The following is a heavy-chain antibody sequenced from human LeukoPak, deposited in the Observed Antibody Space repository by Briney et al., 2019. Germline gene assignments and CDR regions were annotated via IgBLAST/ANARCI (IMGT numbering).Heavy chain of an antibody. V-gene: IGHV3-30*03. Sequence: GRSLRLSCAASGFTFSSYGMHWVRQAPGKGLEWVAVISYDGSNKYYADSVKGRFTISRDNSKNSLYLQMNSLRAEDTAVYYCARVTKHYDILTGYLEYFQHWGQGTLVTVSS. J-gene: IGHJ1*01. CDR3: ARVTKHYDILTGYLEYFQH. CDR2: ISYDGSNK. D-gene: IGHD3-9*01. CDR1: GFTFSSYG.